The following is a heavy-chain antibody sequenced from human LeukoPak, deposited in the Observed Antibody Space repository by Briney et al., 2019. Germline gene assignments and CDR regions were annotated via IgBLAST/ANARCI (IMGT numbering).Heavy chain of an antibody. CDR1: GGSISSSNYY. V-gene: IGHV4-39*01. J-gene: IGHJ4*02. CDR3: ARHSSTTTVVFDY. D-gene: IGHD4-23*01. CDR2: IYYSGST. Sequence: SETLSLICTVSGGSISSSNYYWGWIRQPPGQGLEWIGSIYYSGSTYYNPSLKSRVTISVDTSKRQFSLKLNSVTAADTAVYYCARHSSTTTVVFDYWGQGTLVTVSS.